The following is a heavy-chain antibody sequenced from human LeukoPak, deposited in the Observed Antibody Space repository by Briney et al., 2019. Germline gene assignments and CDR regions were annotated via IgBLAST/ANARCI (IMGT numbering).Heavy chain of an antibody. V-gene: IGHV3-30-3*01. CDR3: AKGDCSSTSCYGHSSRFDP. Sequence: GGSLRLSCAASGFTFSSYAMHWVRQAPGKGLEWVAVISYDGSNKYYADSVKGRFTISRDNSKNTLYLQMNSLRAEDTAVYYCAKGDCSSTSCYGHSSRFDPWGQGTLVTVSS. CDR1: GFTFSSYA. CDR2: ISYDGSNK. D-gene: IGHD2-2*01. J-gene: IGHJ5*02.